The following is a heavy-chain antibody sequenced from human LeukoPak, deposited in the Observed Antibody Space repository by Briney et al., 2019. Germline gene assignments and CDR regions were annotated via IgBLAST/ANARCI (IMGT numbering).Heavy chain of an antibody. D-gene: IGHD2-2*01. J-gene: IGHJ4*02. Sequence: GWSLRLSCAASGFTFDDNTMHWVRQAPGKGLEWISLISWDGGSTYYADSVKGRFTISRDNSKKSLYLQMNSLRTEDTALYYCAKDSGHCSSTICFFHYWGQGTLVTVSS. CDR3: AKDSGHCSSTICFFHY. CDR1: GFTFDDNT. CDR2: ISWDGGST. V-gene: IGHV3-43*01.